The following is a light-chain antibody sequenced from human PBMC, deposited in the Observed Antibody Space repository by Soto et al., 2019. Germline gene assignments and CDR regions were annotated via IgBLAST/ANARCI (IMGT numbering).Light chain of an antibody. J-gene: IGKJ1*01. CDR1: QSISSY. CDR2: AAS. V-gene: IGKV1-39*01. CDR3: QQSYSTLRT. Sequence: DIQMTQSPSSLSASVGDRVTITGRASQSISSYLNWYQQKPGQAPKLLIYAASSLQSGSPSRFSGSGSGTDFTLTISSLQPEDFATYYCQQSYSTLRTFGQGTKVDIK.